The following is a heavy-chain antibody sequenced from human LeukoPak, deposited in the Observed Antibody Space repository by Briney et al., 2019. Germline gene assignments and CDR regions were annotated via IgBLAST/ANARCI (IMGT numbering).Heavy chain of an antibody. Sequence: GGSLRLSCAASGFTFSSYWMSWVRQAPGKGLEWVANIKQDGSEKYYVDSVKGRFTISRDNAKNTVYLQMNSLRAGDTAVYYCASLYYGGNNFDYWGQGTLVTVSS. CDR3: ASLYYGGNNFDY. D-gene: IGHD4-23*01. J-gene: IGHJ4*02. V-gene: IGHV3-7*01. CDR2: IKQDGSEK. CDR1: GFTFSSYW.